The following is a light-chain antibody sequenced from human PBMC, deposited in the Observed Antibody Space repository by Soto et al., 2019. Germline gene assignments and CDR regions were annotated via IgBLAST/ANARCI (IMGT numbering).Light chain of an antibody. CDR2: AAS. J-gene: IGKJ2*01. CDR1: RSLSSSY. Sequence: EIVLTQSPGTLSLSPGERATLSCRASRSLSSSYVVWYQQKPGQAPRLLIHAASRRATGIPDRFSGSGSATEYTLTISRLEPEDFAVYYCQQQGTFGQGTKLEIK. CDR3: QQQGT. V-gene: IGKV3-20*01.